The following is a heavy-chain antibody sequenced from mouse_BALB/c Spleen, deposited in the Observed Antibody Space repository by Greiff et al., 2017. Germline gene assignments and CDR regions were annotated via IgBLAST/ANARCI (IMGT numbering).Heavy chain of an antibody. V-gene: IGHV1-4*02. Sequence: QVQLQQSAAELARPGASVKMSCKASGYTFTSYTMHWVKQRPGQGLEWIGYINPSSGYTEYNQKFKDKTTLTADKSSSTAYMQLSSLTSEDSAVYYCARDKVDWFAYWGQGTLVTVSA. CDR2: INPSSGYT. J-gene: IGHJ3*01. CDR3: ARDKVDWFAY. D-gene: IGHD1-1*01. CDR1: GYTFTSYT.